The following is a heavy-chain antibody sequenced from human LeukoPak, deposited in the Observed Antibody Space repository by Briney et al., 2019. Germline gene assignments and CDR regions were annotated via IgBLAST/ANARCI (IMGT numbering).Heavy chain of an antibody. V-gene: IGHV1-69*13. CDR1: GGTFSSYA. D-gene: IGHD3-22*01. CDR2: IIPIFGTA. Sequence: GASVKVSCKASGGTFSSYAISWVRQAPGQGLEWMGGIIPIFGTANYAQKFQGRVTITADESTSTAYMELSSLRSEDTAVYYCARDYYDSSGYLTGFDYWGQGTLVTVSS. J-gene: IGHJ4*02. CDR3: ARDYYDSSGYLTGFDY.